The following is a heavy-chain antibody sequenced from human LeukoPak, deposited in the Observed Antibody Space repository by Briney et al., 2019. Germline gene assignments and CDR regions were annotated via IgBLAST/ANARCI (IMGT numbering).Heavy chain of an antibody. CDR3: AKNARSSMIEY. V-gene: IGHV3-23*01. J-gene: IGHJ4*02. CDR2: ISGSGGST. CDR1: EFTVSSNY. D-gene: IGHD6-6*01. Sequence: GGSLRLSCAASEFTVSSNYISWVRQAPGKGLEWFSAISGSGGSTYYADSVKGRFTISRDNSKNTLYLQMNSLRAEDTAVYYCAKNARSSMIEYWGQGTLVTVSS.